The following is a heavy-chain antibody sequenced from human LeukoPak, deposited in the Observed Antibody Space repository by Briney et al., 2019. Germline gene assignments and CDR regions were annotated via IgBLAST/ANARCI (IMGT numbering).Heavy chain of an antibody. V-gene: IGHV3-30*02. CDR1: GFTFSSYG. CDR2: IRYDGSDK. Sequence: GGSLRLSCAASGFTFSSYGMHWVRQAPGKGLEWVAFIRYDGSDKYYADSVKGRFTVSRDNSKNTLYLQMNSLRAEDTTVYYCAKASGQAGYCSSTSCHYTFDYWGQGTLVTVSS. J-gene: IGHJ4*02. D-gene: IGHD2-2*01. CDR3: AKASGQAGYCSSTSCHYTFDY.